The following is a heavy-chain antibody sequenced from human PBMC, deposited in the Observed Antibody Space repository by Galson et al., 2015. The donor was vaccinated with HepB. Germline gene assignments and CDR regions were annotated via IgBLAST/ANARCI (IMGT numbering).Heavy chain of an antibody. CDR2: ISSSSSYI. CDR3: ATSGIYYGMFDS. J-gene: IGHJ4*02. CDR1: GFPFSTYS. V-gene: IGHV3-21*01. Sequence: SLRLSCAASGFPFSTYSMNWVRQAPGKGLEWVSSISSSSSYIYYADSLKGRFTMSRDNAKDSLYLQMNSLRVEDTAVYYCATSGIYYGMFDSWGQGTLVTVSS. D-gene: IGHD1-26*01.